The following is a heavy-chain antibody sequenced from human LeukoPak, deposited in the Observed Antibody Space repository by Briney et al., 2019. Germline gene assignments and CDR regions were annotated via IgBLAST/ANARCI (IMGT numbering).Heavy chain of an antibody. Sequence: SETLSLTCSVSSNSITSSSYYWAWVRQPPEKGLEWIGSIYYTGGTNYSPSLKSRVTMSVDTSKNQFSLKLTSVTAADTAVYYCARRGYYDSSGYYGRGMDVWGKGTTVTVSS. J-gene: IGHJ6*03. CDR2: IYYTGGT. CDR3: ARRGYYDSSGYYGRGMDV. V-gene: IGHV4-39*01. D-gene: IGHD3-22*01. CDR1: SNSITSSSYY.